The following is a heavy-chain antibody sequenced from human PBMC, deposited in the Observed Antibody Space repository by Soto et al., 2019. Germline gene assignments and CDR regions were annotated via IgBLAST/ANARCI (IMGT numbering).Heavy chain of an antibody. J-gene: IGHJ6*02. D-gene: IGHD6-6*01. V-gene: IGHV3-30-3*01. CDR1: GFTFSSYA. Sequence: QVQLVESGGGVVQPGRSLRLSCAASGFTFSSYAMHWVRQAPGKGLEWVAVISYDGSNKYYADTVKGRFTISRDNSKNTLYLQMNSLRAEDTDVYYFARVIPLSYTNPAGQLVYYYGMDVWGQGTTVTVSS. CDR3: ARVIPLSYTNPAGQLVYYYGMDV. CDR2: ISYDGSNK.